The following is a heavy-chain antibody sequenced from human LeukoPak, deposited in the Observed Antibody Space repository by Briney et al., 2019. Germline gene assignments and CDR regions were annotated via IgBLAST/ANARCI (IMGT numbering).Heavy chain of an antibody. CDR2: IYSGGST. J-gene: IGHJ4*02. CDR1: GFTVSSNY. CDR3: ASGSSWDYFDY. D-gene: IGHD6-13*01. V-gene: IGHV3-53*01. Sequence: GGSLRLSRAASGFTVSSNYMSWVRQAPGKGLEWVSVIYSGGSTYYADSVKGRFTISRDNSKNTLYLQMNSLRAEDTAVYYCASGSSWDYFDYWGQGTLVTVSS.